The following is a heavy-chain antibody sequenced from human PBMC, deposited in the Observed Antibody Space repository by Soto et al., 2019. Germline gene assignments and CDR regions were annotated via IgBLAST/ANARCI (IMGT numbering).Heavy chain of an antibody. Sequence: EVQLLDSGGGLVPPGGSLRLSCAASGFTFSTYAMSWVRQAPGKGLEWVSTISGSGDSSYYATSVKGRFTISRDNSRNTLDLQMNSLRVEDTAVYYCAKGGEGSCSQTSCLYFSDSWGQGTLVTVSS. CDR2: ISGSGDSS. CDR3: AKGGEGSCSQTSCLYFSDS. V-gene: IGHV3-23*01. D-gene: IGHD2-15*01. J-gene: IGHJ4*02. CDR1: GFTFSTYA.